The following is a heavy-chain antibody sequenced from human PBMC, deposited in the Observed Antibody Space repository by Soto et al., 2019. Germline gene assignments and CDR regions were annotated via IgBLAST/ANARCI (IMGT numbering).Heavy chain of an antibody. CDR2: ISGSGGST. J-gene: IGHJ4*02. D-gene: IGHD6-19*01. CDR1: GSTFSSYA. V-gene: IGHV3-23*01. CDR3: AKDLTGAVAGTLDY. Sequence: GGSLRLSCAASGSTFSSYAMSWVRQAPGKGLEWVSAISGSGGSTYYADSVKGRFTISRDNSKNTLYLQMNSLRAEDTAVYYCAKDLTGAVAGTLDYWGQGTLVTVS.